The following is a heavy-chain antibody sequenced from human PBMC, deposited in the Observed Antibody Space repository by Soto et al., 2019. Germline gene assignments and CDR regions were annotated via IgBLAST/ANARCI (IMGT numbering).Heavy chain of an antibody. Sequence: ESGGGVVQPGRSLRLSCAASGFTFSSYAMHWVRQAPGKGLEWVAVISYDGSNKYYADSVKGRFTISRDNSKNTLYLQMNSLRAEDTAVYYCARETPRWLQPNGMDVWGQGTTVTVSS. CDR2: ISYDGSNK. CDR3: ARETPRWLQPNGMDV. J-gene: IGHJ6*02. CDR1: GFTFSSYA. D-gene: IGHD5-12*01. V-gene: IGHV3-30-3*01.